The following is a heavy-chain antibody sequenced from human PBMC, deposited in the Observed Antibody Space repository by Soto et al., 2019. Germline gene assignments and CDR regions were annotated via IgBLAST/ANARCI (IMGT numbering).Heavy chain of an antibody. CDR3: AAELSFGKLSVV. D-gene: IGHD3-10*01. V-gene: IGHV1-69*01. Sequence: QVQVVQSGVEVRRPGSSVKVSCKASGDTFKNCVISWVRQAPGQGLEWMGGIIPLFGTTDFAQRFQGRLTITTDESTTTAHMELSRLRSEDTATYYCAAELSFGKLSVVWGQGTTVIVSS. CDR1: GDTFKNCV. CDR2: IIPLFGTT. J-gene: IGHJ6*02.